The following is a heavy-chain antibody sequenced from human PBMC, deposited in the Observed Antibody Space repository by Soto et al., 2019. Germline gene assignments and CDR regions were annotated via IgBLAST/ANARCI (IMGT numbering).Heavy chain of an antibody. V-gene: IGHV1-8*01. CDR1: GYTFTSYD. CDR2: MNPNSGNT. D-gene: IGHD3-3*01. Sequence: QVQLVQSGAEVKKPGASVKVSKASGYTFTSYDINWVRQATGQGLEWMGWMNPNSGNTGYAQKFQGRVTMTRNTSISTAYMELSSLRSEDTAMYYCARGLEWSWSLDPWGQGTLVTVSS. CDR3: ARGLEWSWSLDP. J-gene: IGHJ5*02.